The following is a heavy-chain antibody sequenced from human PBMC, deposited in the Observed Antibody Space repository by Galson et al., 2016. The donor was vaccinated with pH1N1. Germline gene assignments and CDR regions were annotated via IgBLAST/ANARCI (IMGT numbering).Heavy chain of an antibody. Sequence: SLRLSCAASRFTFSTYWMTWVRQAPGKGLEWVANIKQDGSQKYYVDSVKGRFTISRDNAKNTLYLQMNSLRAEDTAMYYCARDFCGGDCYFDYWGQGTLVTVSS. D-gene: IGHD2-21*02. J-gene: IGHJ4*02. CDR2: IKQDGSQK. CDR3: ARDFCGGDCYFDY. CDR1: RFTFSTYW. V-gene: IGHV3-7*05.